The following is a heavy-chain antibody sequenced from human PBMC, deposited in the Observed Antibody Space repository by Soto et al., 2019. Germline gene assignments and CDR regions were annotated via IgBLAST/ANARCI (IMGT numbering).Heavy chain of an antibody. CDR1: GGSISSGDYY. J-gene: IGHJ4*02. V-gene: IGHV4-30-4*01. Sequence: PSETLSLTCTVSGGSISSGDYYWSWIRQPPGKGLEWIGYIYYSGSTYYNPSLKSRVTISVDTSKNQFSLKLSSVTAADTAVYYCAREIGVLTARRYFDYWGQGTLVTVSS. CDR2: IYYSGST. D-gene: IGHD2-15*01. CDR3: AREIGVLTARRYFDY.